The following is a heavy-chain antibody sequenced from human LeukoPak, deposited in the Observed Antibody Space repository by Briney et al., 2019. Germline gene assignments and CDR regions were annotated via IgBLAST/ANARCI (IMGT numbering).Heavy chain of an antibody. Sequence: GGSLRLSCAASGFTFSNYWMHWVRQAPGKGLVWVSCINNDGSRIIYADSVKGRFTISRDNAKNTLYLQMNSLRADDTAVYYCATGYTYASNWFDPWGQGTLVTVSS. V-gene: IGHV3-74*01. CDR2: INNDGSRI. CDR3: ATGYTYASNWFDP. CDR1: GFTFSNYW. D-gene: IGHD5-18*01. J-gene: IGHJ5*02.